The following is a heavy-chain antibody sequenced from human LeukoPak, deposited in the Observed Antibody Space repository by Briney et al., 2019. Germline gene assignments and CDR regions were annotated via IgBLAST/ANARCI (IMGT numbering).Heavy chain of an antibody. CDR1: GFTFSSYW. Sequence: QSGGSLRLSCAASGFTFSSYWMSWVRQAPGKGLEWVANIKQDGSEKKYLDSVKGRFTISRDNAKNSMYLQMNSLRAEDTAVYYCARDEIYYDILTGYRHFDYWGQGILVTVSS. CDR2: IKQDGSEK. J-gene: IGHJ4*02. CDR3: ARDEIYYDILTGYRHFDY. V-gene: IGHV3-7*01. D-gene: IGHD3-9*01.